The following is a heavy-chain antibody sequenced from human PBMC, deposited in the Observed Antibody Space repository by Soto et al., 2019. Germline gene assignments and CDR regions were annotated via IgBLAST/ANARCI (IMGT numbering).Heavy chain of an antibody. Sequence: EVQLVESGGCLVQPGRSLRLSCAASGFIFDDYAMHWVRQAPGKGLEWVAVISGNSGSLGYADSVKGRFTISRDNAKNSLYLQMNRLRAEDTALYYCAKDRYSSSAYYYYGMDAWGQGTTVTVSS. CDR3: AKDRYSSSAYYYYGMDA. CDR2: ISGNSGSL. V-gene: IGHV3-9*01. CDR1: GFIFDDYA. D-gene: IGHD6-6*01. J-gene: IGHJ6*02.